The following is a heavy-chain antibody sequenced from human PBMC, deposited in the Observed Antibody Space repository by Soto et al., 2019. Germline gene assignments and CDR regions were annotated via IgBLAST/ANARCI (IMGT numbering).Heavy chain of an antibody. CDR3: ARELRFLEWLPNYYYYYGMDV. CDR2: INPNSGGT. D-gene: IGHD3-3*01. CDR1: GYTFTGYY. J-gene: IGHJ6*02. V-gene: IGHV1-2*04. Sequence: ASVKVSCKASGYTFTGYYMHWVRQAPGQGLEWMGWINPNSGGTNYAQKFQGWVTISVDTSKNQFSLKLSSVTAADTAVYYCARELRFLEWLPNYYYYYGMDVWGQGTTVTVSS.